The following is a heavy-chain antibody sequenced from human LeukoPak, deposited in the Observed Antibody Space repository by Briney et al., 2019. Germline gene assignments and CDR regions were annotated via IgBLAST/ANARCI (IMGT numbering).Heavy chain of an antibody. D-gene: IGHD2-15*01. CDR3: ARGPLLLRAFDI. J-gene: IGHJ3*02. CDR2: IIPIFGTA. CDR1: GGTFSSYA. V-gene: IGHV1-69*05. Sequence: SVKVSCKASGGTFSSYAISWVRQAPGQGLEWMGRIIPIFGTANYAQKFQGRVTITTDESTSTAYMELSSLRSEDTAVYYCARGPLLLRAFDIWGQGTMVTVSS.